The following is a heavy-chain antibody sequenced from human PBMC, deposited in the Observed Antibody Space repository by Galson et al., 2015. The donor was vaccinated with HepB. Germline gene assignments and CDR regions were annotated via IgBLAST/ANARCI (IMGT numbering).Heavy chain of an antibody. Sequence: SLRLSCAASGFTFSNYGMRWVRQAPGKGAEWVANIKEDGSEKYYVDSVKGRFTISRDNAKNLVYLQMNSLRAEDTAVYHCARKGSSWGQGTLVTVSS. CDR2: IKEDGSEK. CDR1: GFTFSNYG. CDR3: ARKGSS. D-gene: IGHD3-10*01. J-gene: IGHJ4*02. V-gene: IGHV3-7*01.